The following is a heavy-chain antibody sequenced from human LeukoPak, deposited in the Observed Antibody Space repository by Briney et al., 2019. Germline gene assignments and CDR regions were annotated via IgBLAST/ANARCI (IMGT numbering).Heavy chain of an antibody. D-gene: IGHD1-7*01. Sequence: ASVKVSCKASGYTFTSYGISWVRQAPGQGLEWMGWISAYNGNTNYAQKLQGRVTMTTDTSTSTAYMELRSLRSDDTAVYYCARVTNNWNYFVNNWFDPWGQGTLVTVSS. J-gene: IGHJ5*02. CDR3: ARVTNNWNYFVNNWFDP. CDR2: ISAYNGNT. V-gene: IGHV1-18*01. CDR1: GYTFTSYG.